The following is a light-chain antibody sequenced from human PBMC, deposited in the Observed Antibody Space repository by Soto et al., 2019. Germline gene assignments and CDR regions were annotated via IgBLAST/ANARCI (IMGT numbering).Light chain of an antibody. V-gene: IGKV3-20*01. Sequence: EIVLTQSPGTLSLSPGERATLSCRASQSVSSSYLAWYQQKPGQAPRLLIFAASSRATGIPDRFSGSASGTDFTLTITRLEPEDSAVYYCHQYGNSPQTFGQGTKLEIK. CDR3: HQYGNSPQT. CDR2: AAS. CDR1: QSVSSSY. J-gene: IGKJ2*01.